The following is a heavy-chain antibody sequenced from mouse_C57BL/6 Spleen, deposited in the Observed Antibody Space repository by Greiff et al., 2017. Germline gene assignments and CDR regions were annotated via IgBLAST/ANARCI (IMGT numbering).Heavy chain of an antibody. V-gene: IGHV5-16*01. D-gene: IGHD1-1*02. Sequence: EVKLMESEGGLVQPGSSMKLSCTASGFTFSDYYMAWVRQVPEKGLEWVANINYDGSSTYYLDSLKSRFIISRDNAKNILYLQMSSLKSEDTATYYCARGAGGWDYFDYWGQGTTLTVSS. CDR1: GFTFSDYY. CDR2: INYDGSST. CDR3: ARGAGGWDYFDY. J-gene: IGHJ2*01.